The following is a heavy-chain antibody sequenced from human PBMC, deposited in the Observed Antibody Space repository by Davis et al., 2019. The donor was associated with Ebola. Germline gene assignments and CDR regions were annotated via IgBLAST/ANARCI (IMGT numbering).Heavy chain of an antibody. J-gene: IGHJ4*02. CDR1: GFTFSNYW. V-gene: IGHV3-7*03. Sequence: GESLKISCAASGFTFSNYWMSWVRQAAGKGLEWVANIKQDGSEKYYVDSVKGRFTISRDNAKNSLYLQMNSLRAEDTAVYYCARRGYSALDWGQGTLVTVSS. CDR3: ARRGYSALD. CDR2: IKQDGSEK. D-gene: IGHD5-12*01.